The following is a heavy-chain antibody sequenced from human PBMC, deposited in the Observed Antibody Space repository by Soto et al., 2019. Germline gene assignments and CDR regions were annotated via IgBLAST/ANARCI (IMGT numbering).Heavy chain of an antibody. CDR3: ARVNVVVVAATREYYFDY. Sequence: GASVKVSCKASGYTFTGYYMHWVRQAPGQGLEWMGWINPNSGGTNYAQKFQGRVTMTRDTSISAAYMELSRLRSDDTAVYYSARVNVVVVAATREYYFDYWGQGTLVTVSS. V-gene: IGHV1-2*02. D-gene: IGHD2-15*01. J-gene: IGHJ4*02. CDR2: INPNSGGT. CDR1: GYTFTGYY.